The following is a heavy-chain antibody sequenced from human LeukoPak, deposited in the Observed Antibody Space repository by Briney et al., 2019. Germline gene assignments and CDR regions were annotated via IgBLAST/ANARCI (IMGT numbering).Heavy chain of an antibody. CDR1: GGTFTSYG. CDR3: ARISSGSSGWYSGYYYYYMDV. D-gene: IGHD6-19*01. CDR2: ISAYNGNT. J-gene: IGHJ6*03. Sequence: GSSVKVSCKASGGTFTSYGISWVRQAPGQGLEWMGWISAYNGNTNYAQKLQGRVTMTTDTSTSTAYMELRSLRSDDTAVYYCARISSGSSGWYSGYYYYYMDVWGKGTTVTVSS. V-gene: IGHV1-18*01.